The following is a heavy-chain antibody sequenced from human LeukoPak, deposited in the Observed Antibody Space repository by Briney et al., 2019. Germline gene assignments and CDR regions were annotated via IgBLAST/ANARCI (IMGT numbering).Heavy chain of an antibody. Sequence: PGGSLRLSCAASGFTFSSYAMSWVRQAPGKGLEWVSAISGRGGSTYYADSVKGRFTISRDNSKNTLYLQMNSLRAEDTAVYYCAKSIDYDFWSGYYFPDYWGQGTLVTVSS. CDR2: ISGRGGST. CDR1: GFTFSSYA. CDR3: AKSIDYDFWSGYYFPDY. D-gene: IGHD3-3*01. V-gene: IGHV3-23*01. J-gene: IGHJ4*02.